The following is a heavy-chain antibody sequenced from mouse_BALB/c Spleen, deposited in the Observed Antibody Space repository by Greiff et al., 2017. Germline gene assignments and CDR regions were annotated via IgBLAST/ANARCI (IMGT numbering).Heavy chain of an antibody. Sequence: EVHLVESGGGLVQPGGSRKLSCAASGFTFSSFGMHWVRQAPEKGLEWVAYISSGSSTIYYADTVKGRFTISRDNPKNTLFLQMTSLRSEDTAMFYCARSGGNYGDWCFDGWGAGTTVTVSA. CDR1: GFTFSSFG. CDR3: ARSGGNYGDWCFDG. V-gene: IGHV5-17*02. D-gene: IGHD2-1*01. CDR2: ISSGSSTI. J-gene: IGHJ1*01.